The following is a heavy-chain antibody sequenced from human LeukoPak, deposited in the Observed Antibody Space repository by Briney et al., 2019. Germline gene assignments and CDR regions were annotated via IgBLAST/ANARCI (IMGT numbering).Heavy chain of an antibody. CDR1: GGTFSSYA. CDR2: IIPIFGTA. V-gene: IGHV1-69*13. J-gene: IGHJ6*02. CDR3: AADAGIQLWSYYGMDV. D-gene: IGHD5-18*01. Sequence: ASVKVSCKASGGTFSSYAISWVRQAPGQGLEWMGGIIPIFGTANYAQKFQGRVTITADESTSTAYMELSSLRSEDTAVYYCAADAGIQLWSYYGMDVWGQGTTVTVSS.